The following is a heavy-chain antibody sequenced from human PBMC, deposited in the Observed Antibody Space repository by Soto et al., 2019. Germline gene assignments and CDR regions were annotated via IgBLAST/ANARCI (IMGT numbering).Heavy chain of an antibody. D-gene: IGHD6-6*01. Sequence: GESLKISCKGSGYSFPSYWISWVRQMPGKGREWMGRIDPSDSYTNYSPSFQGHGTISADKSISTAYLQWSSLKASDTAMYYCASSSSSGYYYYGMDVWGQGTTVTVSS. J-gene: IGHJ6*02. CDR1: GYSFPSYW. V-gene: IGHV5-10-1*01. CDR2: IDPSDSYT. CDR3: ASSSSSGYYYYGMDV.